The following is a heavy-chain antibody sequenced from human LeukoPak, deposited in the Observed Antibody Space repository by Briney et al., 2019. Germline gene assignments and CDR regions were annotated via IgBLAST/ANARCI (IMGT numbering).Heavy chain of an antibody. V-gene: IGHV7-4-1*02. Sequence: ASVKVSCKGSGYTFTSYAMNWVRQAPGQGLEWMGWINTNTGNPTYAQGFTGRFVFSLNTSVSTAYLQISSLKAEDTAVYYCATIKGIAVAGDGNYFDYWGQGTLVTVSS. CDR2: INTNTGNP. J-gene: IGHJ4*02. D-gene: IGHD6-19*01. CDR3: ATIKGIAVAGDGNYFDY. CDR1: GYTFTSYA.